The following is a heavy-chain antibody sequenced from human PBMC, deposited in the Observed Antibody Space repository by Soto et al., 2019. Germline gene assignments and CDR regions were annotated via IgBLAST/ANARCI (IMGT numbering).Heavy chain of an antibody. CDR2: IYHSGST. J-gene: IGHJ4*02. CDR3: ARGPTYCGGGCYLYYFDY. D-gene: IGHD2-21*02. Sequence: PSETLSLTCAVSGGSISSGGYSWSWIRQPPGKGLEWIGYIYHSGSTYYNPSLKSRVTISVDRSKNQFSLKLSSVTAADTAVYYCARGPTYCGGGCYLYYFDYWGQGTLVTVPQ. V-gene: IGHV4-30-2*01. CDR1: GGSISSGGYS.